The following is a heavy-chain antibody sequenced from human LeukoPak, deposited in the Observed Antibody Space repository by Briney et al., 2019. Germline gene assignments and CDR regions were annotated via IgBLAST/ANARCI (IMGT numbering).Heavy chain of an antibody. Sequence: TGGSLRLSCAASGFTFSSYGMHWVRQAPGKGLEWVAVISYDGSNKYYADSVKGRFTISRDNSKNTLYLQMNSLRAEDTALYYCARAYKDRSLAGKKEFFQHWGQGTLVTVSS. CDR1: GFTFSSYG. CDR2: ISYDGSNK. CDR3: ARAYKDRSLAGKKEFFQH. J-gene: IGHJ1*01. D-gene: IGHD6-19*01. V-gene: IGHV3-30*03.